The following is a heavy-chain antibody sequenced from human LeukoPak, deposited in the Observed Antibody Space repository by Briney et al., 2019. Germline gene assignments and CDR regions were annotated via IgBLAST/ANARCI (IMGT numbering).Heavy chain of an antibody. CDR2: ITHSGGT. Sequence: SETLSLTCAVYGGSLSSYYCSWIRQPPGEGLEWIGHITHSGGTNYNPSLKSRVTISVGTSKNQFSLKLSSVTAADTAVYYCARTAAGNRGGAQNDYWGQGTLVTASS. CDR3: ARTAAGNRGGAQNDY. J-gene: IGHJ4*02. D-gene: IGHD6-13*01. CDR1: GGSLSSYY. V-gene: IGHV4-34*01.